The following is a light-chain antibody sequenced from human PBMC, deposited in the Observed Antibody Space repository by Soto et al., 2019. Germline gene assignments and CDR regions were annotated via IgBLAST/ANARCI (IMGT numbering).Light chain of an antibody. CDR2: KAS. CDR3: QQYNSYSGYT. J-gene: IGKJ2*01. Sequence: DIQMTQSPSTLSASVGDRVTITCRASQSISSWLAWYQQKPGKAPKVLIYKASSLESGVPSRFSGSGSGTEFNLTISSLQPDDFATDYCQQYNSYSGYTFGQGTKLEIK. CDR1: QSISSW. V-gene: IGKV1-5*03.